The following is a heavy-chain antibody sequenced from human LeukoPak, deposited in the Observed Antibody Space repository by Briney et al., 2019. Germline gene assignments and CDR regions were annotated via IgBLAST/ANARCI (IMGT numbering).Heavy chain of an antibody. Sequence: SETLSLTCTVSGYSISSGYYWGWIRQPPGKGLEWIGRIYTSGSTNYNPSLKSRVTMSVDTSKNQLSLKLSSVTAADTAVYYCARHVLRFDYWGQGTLVTVSS. V-gene: IGHV4-38-2*02. CDR1: GYSISSGYY. J-gene: IGHJ4*02. D-gene: IGHD6-6*01. CDR3: ARHVLRFDY. CDR2: IYTSGST.